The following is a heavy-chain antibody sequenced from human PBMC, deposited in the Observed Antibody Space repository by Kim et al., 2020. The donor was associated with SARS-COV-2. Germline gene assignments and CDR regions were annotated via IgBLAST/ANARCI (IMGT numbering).Heavy chain of an antibody. CDR3: ARNGAYDILTGYSDAFDI. D-gene: IGHD3-9*01. J-gene: IGHJ3*02. CDR2: IKQDGSEK. V-gene: IGHV3-7*01. Sequence: GGSLRLSCAASGFTFSSYWMSWVRQAPGKGLEWVANIKQDGSEKYYVDSVKGRFTISRDNAKNSLYLQMNSLRAEDTAVYYCARNGAYDILTGYSDAFDIWGQGTMVTVSS. CDR1: GFTFSSYW.